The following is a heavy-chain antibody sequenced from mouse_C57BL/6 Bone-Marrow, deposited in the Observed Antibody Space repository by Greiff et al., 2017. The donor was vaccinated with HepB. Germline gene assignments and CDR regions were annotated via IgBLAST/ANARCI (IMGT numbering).Heavy chain of an antibody. CDR3: AGYYKGYFDV. V-gene: IGHV1-63*01. D-gene: IGHD2-12*01. Sequence: VQLQQSGAELVRPGTSVKMSCKASGYTFTNYWIGWAKQRPGNGLEWIGDIYPGGGYTNYKEKFKGKATLTADKSSSTAYMQFSSLTSEDSAIYYCAGYYKGYFDVWGTGTTVTVSS. CDR2: IYPGGGYT. J-gene: IGHJ1*03. CDR1: GYTFTNYW.